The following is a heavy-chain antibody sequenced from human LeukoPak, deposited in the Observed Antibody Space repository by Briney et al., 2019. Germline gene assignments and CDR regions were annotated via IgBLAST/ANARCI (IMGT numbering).Heavy chain of an antibody. V-gene: IGHV3-30-3*01. J-gene: IGHJ4*02. CDR2: ISYDGSNK. D-gene: IGHD3-10*01. CDR1: GFTFSSYA. Sequence: GGSLRLSCAASGFTFSSYAMHWVRQAPGKGLEWVAVISYDGSNKYYADSVKGRFTISRDNSKNTLYLQMNSLRAEDTAVYYCARDRDGWFGELGYWGQGTLVTVSS. CDR3: ARDRDGWFGELGY.